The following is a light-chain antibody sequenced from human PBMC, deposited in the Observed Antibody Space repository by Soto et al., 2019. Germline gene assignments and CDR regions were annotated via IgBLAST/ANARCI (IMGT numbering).Light chain of an antibody. J-gene: IGLJ2*01. Sequence: QAVVTQEPSLTVSPGGTVTLTCGSSTGAVTSGHYPYWFQQKPGQAPRTLIYDTSNKHSWTPARFSGSLLGGKAALTLSGAQPEDEAEYYCLLSYTGAQAVFGGRTQLTVL. CDR2: DTS. CDR3: LLSYTGAQAV. CDR1: TGAVTSGHY. V-gene: IGLV7-46*01.